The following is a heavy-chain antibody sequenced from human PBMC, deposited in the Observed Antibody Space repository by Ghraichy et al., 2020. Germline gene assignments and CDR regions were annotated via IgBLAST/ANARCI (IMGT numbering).Heavy chain of an antibody. CDR2: ISYDGSNE. J-gene: IGHJ6*02. CDR3: AREINRAYHYGMDV. CDR1: GFPFSSYD. V-gene: IGHV3-30*01. Sequence: GESLNISCAASGFPFSSYDMYWVRQAPGKGLEWVALISYDGSNEYYADSVKGRFTLSRDNSKKTLYLQLNSLRVEDTAVYYCAREINRAYHYGMDVWGQGTTVTVSS.